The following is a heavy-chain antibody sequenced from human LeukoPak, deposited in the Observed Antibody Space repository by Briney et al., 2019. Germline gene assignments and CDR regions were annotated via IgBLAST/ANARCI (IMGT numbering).Heavy chain of an antibody. V-gene: IGHV4-59*08. Sequence: SETLSLTCSDSVGSVSSYYWSWIRQSPGKGLEWIGYIHNSGRTNYNPSLKSRVTGFVDTSKNQVSLRLSSVTAADTAVYYCARHGTISSESYFDYWGQGALVAVSS. CDR1: VGSVSSYY. CDR2: IHNSGRT. CDR3: ARHGTISSESYFDY. J-gene: IGHJ4*02. D-gene: IGHD1-14*01.